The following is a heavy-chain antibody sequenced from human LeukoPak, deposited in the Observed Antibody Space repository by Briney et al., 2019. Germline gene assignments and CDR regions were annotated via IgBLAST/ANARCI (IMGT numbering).Heavy chain of an antibody. CDR3: AKEGDYYGSGSINYYFDY. CDR1: GFTSSSNP. CDR2: ISYDGSKK. J-gene: IGHJ4*02. Sequence: PGGSLRLSCEVSGFTSSSNPMNWVRQAPGKGLEWVAVISYDGSKKYYTDSVKGRFTISRDNSKDTLYLQMNSLRAEDTAVYYCAKEGDYYGSGSINYYFDYWGQGTLVTVSS. V-gene: IGHV3-30*04. D-gene: IGHD3-10*01.